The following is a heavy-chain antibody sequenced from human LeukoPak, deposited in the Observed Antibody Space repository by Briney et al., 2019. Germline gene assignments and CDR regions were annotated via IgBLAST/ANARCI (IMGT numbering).Heavy chain of an antibody. CDR1: GYTFTSYG. D-gene: IGHD3-22*01. CDR3: ARGFSYDSRDAFDI. CDR2: IIPIFGTA. V-gene: IGHV1-69*05. J-gene: IGHJ3*02. Sequence: ASVKVSCKASGYTFTSYGISWVRQAPGQGLEWMGRIIPIFGTANYAQKFQGRVTITTDESTSTAYMELSSLRSEDTAVYYCARGFSYDSRDAFDIWGQGTMVTVSS.